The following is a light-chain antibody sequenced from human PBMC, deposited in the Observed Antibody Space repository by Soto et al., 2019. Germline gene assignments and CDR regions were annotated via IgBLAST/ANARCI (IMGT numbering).Light chain of an antibody. CDR3: QQRSDWPST. Sequence: EIVLTQSPATLSLSPGERATLSCRASQSVSRYLAWYQQKPGQAPRLLIYDASNRATGIPARFSGSGSGTDFTLTIRSLEPEDFALYYCQQRSDWPSTFGGGTKVQIK. CDR1: QSVSRY. J-gene: IGKJ4*01. V-gene: IGKV3-11*01. CDR2: DAS.